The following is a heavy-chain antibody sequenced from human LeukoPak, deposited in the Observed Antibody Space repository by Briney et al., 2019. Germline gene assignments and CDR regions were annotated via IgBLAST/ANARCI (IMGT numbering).Heavy chain of an antibody. J-gene: IGHJ6*03. D-gene: IGHD2-15*01. CDR1: GYTFTSYD. CDR3: ARGPKDIYYYCMDV. Sequence: ASVTVSCKASGYTFTSYDINWVRQATGQGLEWMGWMNPNSGNTGYAQKFQGRVTMTRNTSISTAYMELSSLRSEDTAVYYCARGPKDIYYYCMDVWGKGTTVTVSS. V-gene: IGHV1-8*01. CDR2: MNPNSGNT.